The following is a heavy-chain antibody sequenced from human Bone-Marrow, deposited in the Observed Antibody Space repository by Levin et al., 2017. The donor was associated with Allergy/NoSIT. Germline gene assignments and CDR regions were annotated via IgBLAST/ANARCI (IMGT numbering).Heavy chain of an antibody. V-gene: IGHV3-23*01. J-gene: IGHJ4*02. CDR3: VRPMTTTTTDGD. CDR1: GFTFSSYA. CDR2: ISASGATT. D-gene: IGHD3-22*01. Sequence: GALRLSCAASGFTFSSYAMSWVRQAPGKGLEWVSGISASGATTFYTDPVKGRFTISRDNSKNMLYLQMNSLRVEDTAMYFCVRPMTTTTTDGDWGQGTRVTVSS.